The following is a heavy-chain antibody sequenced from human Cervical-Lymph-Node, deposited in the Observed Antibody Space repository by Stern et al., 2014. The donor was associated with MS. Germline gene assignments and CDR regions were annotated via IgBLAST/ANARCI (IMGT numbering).Heavy chain of an antibody. Sequence: EVQLVQSGAEMKQPGESLKISCKGSGYSFSSYWIGWVRQMPGKCLEWMGIIYPADSDTRYSPSFQGQVTISADKSIRTAYLQWSSLKASDTAMYYCARFTMGSYYYFDLWGRGTLVTVSS. D-gene: IGHD3-10*01. CDR1: GYSFSSYW. CDR2: IYPADSDT. CDR3: ARFTMGSYYYFDL. V-gene: IGHV5-51*01. J-gene: IGHJ2*01.